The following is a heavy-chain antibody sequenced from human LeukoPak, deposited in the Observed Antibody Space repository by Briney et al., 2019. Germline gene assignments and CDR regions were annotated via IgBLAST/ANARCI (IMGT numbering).Heavy chain of an antibody. V-gene: IGHV5-51*01. Sequence: GESLKISCKGSGYSFTSYWIGWVRQMPGKGLEWMGIIYPGDSDTRYSPSFQGQVTISADKSIRTAYLQWSSLKASDTAMYYCARLLARVGATRGFDYWGQGTLVTVSS. CDR2: IYPGDSDT. CDR3: ARLLARVGATRGFDY. CDR1: GYSFTSYW. J-gene: IGHJ4*02. D-gene: IGHD1-26*01.